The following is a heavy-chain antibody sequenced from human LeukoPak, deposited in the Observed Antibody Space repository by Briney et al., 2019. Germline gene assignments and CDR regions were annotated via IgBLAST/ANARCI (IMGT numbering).Heavy chain of an antibody. V-gene: IGHV4-39*01. CDR2: IYYSGST. J-gene: IGHJ4*02. D-gene: IGHD2-15*01. Sequence: SETLSLTCTVSGGSISSSSYYWGWIRQPPGKGLEWIGSIYYSGSTYYNPSLKSRVTISVDTSKNQFSLKLSSVTAADTAVYYCARQYCSGGSCYSRGGEYWGQGTLVTVSS. CDR1: GGSISSSSYY. CDR3: ARQYCSGGSCYSRGGEY.